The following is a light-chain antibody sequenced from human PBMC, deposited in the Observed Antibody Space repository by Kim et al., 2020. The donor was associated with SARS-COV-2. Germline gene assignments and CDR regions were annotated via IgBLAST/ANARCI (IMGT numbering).Light chain of an antibody. J-gene: IGLJ3*02. CDR2: SDN. CDR1: SSNIRSNT. Sequence: QSVLTQPPSASGTPGQRVTISCSASSSNIRSNTLNWYQQLPGTAPKLLIHSDNQRPSGVPDRFSGSKSGTSASLAISGLQSEDEAEYFCAAWDDGLSGWMFGGGTKLTVL. CDR3: AAWDDGLSGWM. V-gene: IGLV1-44*01.